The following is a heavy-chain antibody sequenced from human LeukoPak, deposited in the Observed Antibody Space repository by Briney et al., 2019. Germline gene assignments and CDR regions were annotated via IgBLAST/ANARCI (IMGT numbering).Heavy chain of an antibody. CDR3: ARHLGHSSGYYVDY. CDR2: FYHGGST. J-gene: IGHJ4*02. D-gene: IGHD3-22*01. V-gene: IGHV4-38-2*02. Sequence: SETLSLTCTVSGYSISTGYYWDWIRQPPGKGLEWIGTFYHGGSTYYNPSLKSRVTISVDTSKNQFSLNLTSVTAADTAVYYCARHLGHSSGYYVDYWGQGTLVTVSS. CDR1: GYSISTGYY.